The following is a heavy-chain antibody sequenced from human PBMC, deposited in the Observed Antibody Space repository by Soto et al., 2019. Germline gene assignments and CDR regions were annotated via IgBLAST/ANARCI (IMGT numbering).Heavy chain of an antibody. V-gene: IGHV1-8*01. D-gene: IGHD3-9*01. CDR2: MNPNSGNT. J-gene: IGHJ4*02. CDR3: ARGAGHILTVYYYFDY. Sequence: QVQMVQSGAEVKKPGASVKVSCKASGYTFTSYDINWVRQATGQGLEWMGRMNPNSGNTGYAQKFQGRVTMTRNTSISTAYMVLSSLRSEDTAVYYCARGAGHILTVYYYFDYWGQGTLVTVSS. CDR1: GYTFTSYD.